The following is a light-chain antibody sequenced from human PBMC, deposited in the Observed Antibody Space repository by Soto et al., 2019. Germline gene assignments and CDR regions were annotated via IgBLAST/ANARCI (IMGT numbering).Light chain of an antibody. CDR1: QSVSSSY. CDR3: QQYGSSPWT. V-gene: IGKV3-20*01. CDR2: GAS. J-gene: IGKJ1*01. Sequence: EIVLTQSPGTLSLSPGERATLSCRASQSVSSSYLAWYQQKPGQAPRLLIYGASSRATGIPDRFSGSGSGTDFTLTISRLEPEDFAVHYWQQYGSSPWTFGQGTKVEIK.